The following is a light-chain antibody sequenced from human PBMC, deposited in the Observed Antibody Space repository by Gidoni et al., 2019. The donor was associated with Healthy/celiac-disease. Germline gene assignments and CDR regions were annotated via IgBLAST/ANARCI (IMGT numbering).Light chain of an antibody. CDR3: GTWGSSVSGGGV. J-gene: IGLJ3*02. Sequence: QSVLTQPPSVSAAPGQKVTISCSGSSSNIGNNYVSWYQQLPGTAPKLLIYDNDKRPSGIPDRFSGSKSGTSATLGITGLQTGDEDDYYCGTWGSSVSGGGVFGGGTKVTV. V-gene: IGLV1-51*01. CDR1: SSNIGNNY. CDR2: DND.